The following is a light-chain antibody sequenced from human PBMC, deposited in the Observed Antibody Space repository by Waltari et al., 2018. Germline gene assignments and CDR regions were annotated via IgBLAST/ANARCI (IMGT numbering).Light chain of an antibody. CDR1: QSVSRV. Sequence: EIVLTQSQGTLSLSPGERATLSCRASQSVSRVLAWYQQKPGQAPRLLIYGASNRATGIPDRFSGSGSGTDFSLTISRLDPEDFAVYYCQHYVRLPVTFGQGTKVEIK. V-gene: IGKV3-20*01. J-gene: IGKJ1*01. CDR3: QHYVRLPVT. CDR2: GAS.